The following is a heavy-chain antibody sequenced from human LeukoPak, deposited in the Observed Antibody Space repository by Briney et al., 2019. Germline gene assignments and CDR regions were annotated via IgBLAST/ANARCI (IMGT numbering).Heavy chain of an antibody. D-gene: IGHD2-15*01. CDR2: IKSKTDGGTT. CDR1: GFTFSNAW. J-gene: IGHJ5*02. V-gene: IGHV3-15*01. Sequence: GGSLRLSCAASGFTFSNAWMSWVRQAPGKGLEWVGRIKSKTDGGTTDYAAPVKGRFTISRDDSKNTLYLQMNSLKTEDTAVYYCTTDNNVPRRVVVDPWGQGTLVTVSS. CDR3: TTDNNVPRRVVVDP.